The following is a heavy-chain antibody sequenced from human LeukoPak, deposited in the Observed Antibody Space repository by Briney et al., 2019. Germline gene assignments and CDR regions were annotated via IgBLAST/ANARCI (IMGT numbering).Heavy chain of an antibody. V-gene: IGHV5-51*01. CDR1: GYSFTRYW. J-gene: IGHJ5*02. CDR2: IYPGDPDT. CDR3: ARRAPPNWFDR. Sequence: GESLQISCQGSGYSFTRYWIGWVRPMPGKGLEWMGIIYPGDPDTRHRPSFQGQVPYSADKSICTAYLQWSSPKASDTAMYYGARRAPPNWFDRWGQGTLVTVPS.